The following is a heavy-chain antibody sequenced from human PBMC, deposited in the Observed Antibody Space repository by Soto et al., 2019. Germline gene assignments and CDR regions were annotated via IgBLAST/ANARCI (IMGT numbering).Heavy chain of an antibody. CDR2: IIPIFGTA. CDR3: ARDTHDYGDEYYYSYGMDV. V-gene: IGHV1-69*01. J-gene: IGHJ6*02. CDR1: GGTFSSYA. D-gene: IGHD4-17*01. Sequence: QVQLVQSGAEVKKPGSSVKVSCKASGGTFSSYAISWVRQAPGQGLEWMGGIIPIFGTANYAQKFQGRVTITSDESTSTAYMELSSLSSEDTAVYYCARDTHDYGDEYYYSYGMDVRGQGTTVTVSS.